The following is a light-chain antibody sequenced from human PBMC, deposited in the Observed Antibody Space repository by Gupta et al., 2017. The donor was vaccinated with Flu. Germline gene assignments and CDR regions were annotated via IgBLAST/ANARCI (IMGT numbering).Light chain of an antibody. J-gene: IGKJ1*01. Sequence: DRVTITCRATQSISSWLAWYQQKPAKAPNHLIYKASTLESGVPSRFSGSGSGTEFTLAISSLQPDDFATYYCQQYKSDSQWTFGQGTRVEIK. CDR2: KAS. CDR1: QSISSW. CDR3: QQYKSDSQWT. V-gene: IGKV1-5*03.